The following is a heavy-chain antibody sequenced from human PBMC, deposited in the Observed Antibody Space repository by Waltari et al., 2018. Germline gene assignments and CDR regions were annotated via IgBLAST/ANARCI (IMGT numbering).Heavy chain of an antibody. CDR1: GGSFSGYY. CDR2: INHSGRT. V-gene: IGHV4-34*01. D-gene: IGHD3-22*01. Sequence: QVQLQQWGAGLLKPSETLSLTCAVYGGSFSGYYWSCIRQPPGKGLEGIGEINHSGRTNYNPSLKSRVTISVDTSKNQFSLKLSSGTAADTAVYYCARGYDSSGYYDYWGQGTLVTVSS. J-gene: IGHJ4*02. CDR3: ARGYDSSGYYDY.